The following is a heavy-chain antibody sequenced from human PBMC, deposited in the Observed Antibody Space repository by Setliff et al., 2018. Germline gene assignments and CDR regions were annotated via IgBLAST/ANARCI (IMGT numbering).Heavy chain of an antibody. J-gene: IGHJ6*03. CDR1: GDPMSSRRYY. CDR3: ARVTGFFYVDA. V-gene: IGHV4-61*09. D-gene: IGHD3-3*01. CDR2: IYTSWST. Sequence: TLSLTCTVSGDPMSSRRYYWAWIRQPAGKGLEWIGQIYTSWSTNYNPSLKSRVTISLDTSNNQFSLSLSSVTAADTAVYYCARVTGFFYVDAWGKGTTVTVSS.